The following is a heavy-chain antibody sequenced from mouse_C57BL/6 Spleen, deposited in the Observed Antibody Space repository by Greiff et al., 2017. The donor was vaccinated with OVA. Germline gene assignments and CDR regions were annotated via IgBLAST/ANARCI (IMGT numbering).Heavy chain of an antibody. CDR2: IDPSDSYT. Sequence: QVQLQQPGAELVKPGASVKLSCKASGYTFTSYWMQWVKQRPGQGLEWIGEIDPSDSYTNYNQKFTGKATLTVDTSSSTAYMQLSSLTSEDSAVYYCARGYYYGSSPRWYFDVWGTGTTVTVSS. D-gene: IGHD1-1*01. V-gene: IGHV1-50*01. J-gene: IGHJ1*03. CDR1: GYTFTSYW. CDR3: ARGYYYGSSPRWYFDV.